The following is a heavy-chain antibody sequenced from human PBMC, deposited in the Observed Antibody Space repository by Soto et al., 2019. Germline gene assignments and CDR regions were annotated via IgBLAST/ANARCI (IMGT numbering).Heavy chain of an antibody. Sequence: SETLSLTCAVYGGSFSGYYWSWIRQPPGKGLEWIGDINHSGSTNYNPSLKSRVTISVDTSKNQFSLKLSSVTAADTAVYYCARVERTGTRASFKYYYYYYGMDVWGQGTTVTVSS. J-gene: IGHJ6*02. D-gene: IGHD1-1*01. CDR1: GGSFSGYY. V-gene: IGHV4-34*01. CDR3: ARVERTGTRASFKYYYYYYGMDV. CDR2: INHSGST.